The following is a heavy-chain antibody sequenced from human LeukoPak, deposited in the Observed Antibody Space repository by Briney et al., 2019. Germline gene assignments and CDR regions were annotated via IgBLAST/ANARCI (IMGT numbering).Heavy chain of an antibody. J-gene: IGHJ4*02. V-gene: IGHV1-69*06. Sequence: SVKVSCKASGGTFSSYAISWVRQAPGQGLEWMGGIIPIFGTANYAQKFQGRVTITADKSTSTAYMELSSLRSEDTAVYYCARSGIAARRRPGPVGSGLDYWGQGTLVTVSS. CDR1: GGTFSSYA. CDR3: ARSGIAARRRPGPVGSGLDY. CDR2: IIPIFGTA. D-gene: IGHD6-6*01.